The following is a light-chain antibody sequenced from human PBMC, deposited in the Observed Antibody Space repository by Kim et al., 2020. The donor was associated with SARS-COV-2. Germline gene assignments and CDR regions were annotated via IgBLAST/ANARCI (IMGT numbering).Light chain of an antibody. Sequence: EAPGQTATISCSGDKLGDKHACWYQQKPGQSPVLVIYQDTKRSSGIPERFSGSNSGNTATLTIRGTQALDEADYYCQAWDSSTVVFGGGTKVTVL. CDR3: QAWDSSTVV. V-gene: IGLV3-1*01. J-gene: IGLJ2*01. CDR2: QDT. CDR1: KLGDKH.